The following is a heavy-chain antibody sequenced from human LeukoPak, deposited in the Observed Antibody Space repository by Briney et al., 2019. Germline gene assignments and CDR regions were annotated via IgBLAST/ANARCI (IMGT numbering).Heavy chain of an antibody. Sequence: GGSLRLSCAASGFTFSSYAMHWVRQAPGKGLEWVAVISYDGSNKYYADSVKGRFTISRGNSKNTLYLQMNSLRAEDTAVYYCAKSEIVVVILVGAFDIWGQGTMVTVSS. CDR2: ISYDGSNK. D-gene: IGHD3-22*01. V-gene: IGHV3-30*04. CDR3: AKSEIVVVILVGAFDI. J-gene: IGHJ3*02. CDR1: GFTFSSYA.